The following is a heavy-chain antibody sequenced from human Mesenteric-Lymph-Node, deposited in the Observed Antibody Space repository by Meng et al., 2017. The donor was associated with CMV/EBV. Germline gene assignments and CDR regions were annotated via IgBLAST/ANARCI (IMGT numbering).Heavy chain of an antibody. J-gene: IGHJ4*02. D-gene: IGHD6-19*01. CDR1: GDSVSSNSAA. V-gene: IGHV6-1*01. CDR2: TYYRSKWYN. Sequence: SQTRSLTGAVSGDSVSSNSAAWNWIRQSPSRGLEWLGRTYYRSKWYNDYSVSVKSRISINSDTSKNQFSLQLNSVTPEDTAVYYCARAGSGGRSFDYWGQGTLVTVSS. CDR3: ARAGSGGRSFDY.